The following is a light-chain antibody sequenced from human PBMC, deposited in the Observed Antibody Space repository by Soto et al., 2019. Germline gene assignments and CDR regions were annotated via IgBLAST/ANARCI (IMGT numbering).Light chain of an antibody. CDR2: DVS. CDR3: QQYHSYWT. V-gene: IGKV3-11*01. J-gene: IGKJ1*01. CDR1: QSVSRY. Sequence: IVLTQSPGTLSLSPGERVTLSFRASQSVSRYLAWYQQKPGQAPRLLIYDVSNLQSGVPSRFSGSGSGTEFTLTISSLQPDDFATYYCQQYHSYWTFGQGTKVDIK.